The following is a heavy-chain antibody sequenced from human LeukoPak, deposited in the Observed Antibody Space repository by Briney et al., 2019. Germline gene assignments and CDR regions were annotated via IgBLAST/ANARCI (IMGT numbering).Heavy chain of an antibody. V-gene: IGHV3-23*01. J-gene: IGHJ4*02. Sequence: GGSLRLSCAASGFTFSSYAMSWVRQAPGKGLEWVSAISGSGGDTYYADSVKGRFTISRDNAKNSLYLQMNSLRADDTAVYYCAKTPFNPVLRYFDWLTPHDYWGQGTLVTVSS. D-gene: IGHD3-9*01. CDR2: ISGSGGDT. CDR1: GFTFSSYA. CDR3: AKTPFNPVLRYFDWLTPHDY.